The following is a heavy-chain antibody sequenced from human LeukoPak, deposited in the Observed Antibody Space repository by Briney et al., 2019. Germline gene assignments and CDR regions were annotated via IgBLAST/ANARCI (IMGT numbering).Heavy chain of an antibody. V-gene: IGHV4-30-4*01. J-gene: IGHJ5*02. CDR3: ARATWGYCSSTSCYRWGWFDP. D-gene: IGHD2-2*01. CDR1: GGSISSGDYY. Sequence: SQTLSLICTVSGGSISSGDYYWSWIRQPPGKGLEWIGYIYYSGSTYYNPSLKSRVTISVDTSKNQFSLKLSSVTAADTAVYYCARATWGYCSSTSCYRWGWFDPWGQGTLVTVSS. CDR2: IYYSGST.